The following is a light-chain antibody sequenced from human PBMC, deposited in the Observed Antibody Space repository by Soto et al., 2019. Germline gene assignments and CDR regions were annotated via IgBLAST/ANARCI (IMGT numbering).Light chain of an antibody. CDR2: EVT. CDR3: TSYTTGPIGV. J-gene: IGLJ3*02. Sequence: QSALTQPASVSGSPGQSITISCTGSSGDVGHYNYVSWYQQHPGKAPKLILYEVTNRPSGVSNRFSGSKSGNTASLIISGLQAEDEADYYCTSYTTGPIGVFGGGTKLTVL. CDR1: SGDVGHYNY. V-gene: IGLV2-14*01.